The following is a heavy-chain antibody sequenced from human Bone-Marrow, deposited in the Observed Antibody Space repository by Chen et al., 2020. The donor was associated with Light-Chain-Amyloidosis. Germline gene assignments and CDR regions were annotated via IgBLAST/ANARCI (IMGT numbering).Heavy chain of an antibody. CDR3: ARSGNYGRYYYFGMDV. CDR1: GFTFNDYW. J-gene: IGHJ6*02. V-gene: IGHV3-74*01. CDR2: INSYGGSI. Sequence: EVQSVESGGGPTQPGGSLRLSCAASGFTFNDYWLHWVRQVPGKGLVWVARINSYGGSITYSDSVKGRFTISRDNAKNTVYLQMNSLRAEDTAVYYCARSGNYGRYYYFGMDVWGQGTTVTVSS. D-gene: IGHD3-10*01.